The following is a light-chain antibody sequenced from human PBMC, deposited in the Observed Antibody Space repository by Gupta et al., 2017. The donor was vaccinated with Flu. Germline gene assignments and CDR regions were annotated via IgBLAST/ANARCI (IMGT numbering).Light chain of an antibody. J-gene: IGLJ2*01. CDR1: AVTNQF. V-gene: IGLV3-25*03. CDR3: HSEASSSTEV. CDR2: KVS. Sequence: PGQTASITSSGDAVTNQFAYWYQQKPGKAPGVVICKVSERPSGIPGRFSGSRSGNTATLTISGVQAEDEADYYCHSEASSSTEVFGTGTKLTVL.